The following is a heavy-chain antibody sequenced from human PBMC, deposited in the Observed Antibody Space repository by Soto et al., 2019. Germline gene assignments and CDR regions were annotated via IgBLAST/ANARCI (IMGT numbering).Heavy chain of an antibody. CDR2: INSDGRVS. J-gene: IGHJ6*03. CDR3: ARGDCVGGTCYSLAGSFSYYMDV. D-gene: IGHD2-15*01. CDR1: GFTFSNYW. V-gene: IGHV3-74*02. Sequence: EVQLVESGGGLVQPGGSLRLSCAASGFTFSNYWMYWVRQAPGKGLEWVSRINSDGRVSSHADSVKGRLTISRDNVKNNLYLHMDSLRAEDTAVYYCARGDCVGGTCYSLAGSFSYYMDVWGKGTTVTVFS.